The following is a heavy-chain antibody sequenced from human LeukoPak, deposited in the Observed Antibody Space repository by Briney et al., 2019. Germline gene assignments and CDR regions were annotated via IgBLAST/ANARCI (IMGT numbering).Heavy chain of an antibody. D-gene: IGHD1-14*01. CDR1: GGYLRADF. V-gene: IGHV4-34*01. J-gene: IGHJ5*02. CDR2: IHPGGST. Sequence: SETLSLPCAVYGGYLRADFWSWLRQPPGKGLEWIGDIHPGGSTKYNPSLESRVTISVDTSKNQFSLRLTSVTAADTAVYYCARAPDRIRFDPWGQGALVTVSS. CDR3: ARAPDRIRFDP.